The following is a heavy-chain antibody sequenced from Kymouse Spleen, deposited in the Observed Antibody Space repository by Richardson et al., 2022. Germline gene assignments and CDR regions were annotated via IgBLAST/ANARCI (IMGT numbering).Heavy chain of an antibody. CDR3: ARVEQWLDYYYYYGMDV. CDR1: GGSISSSNW. CDR2: IYHSGST. D-gene: IGHD6-19*01. V-gene: IGHV4-4*02. Sequence: QVQLQESGPGLVKPSGTLSLTCAVSGGSISSSNWWSWVRQPPGKGLEWIGEIYHSGSTNYNPSLKSRVTISVDKSKNQFSLKLSSVTAADTAVYYCARVEQWLDYYYYYGMDVWGQGTTVTVSS. J-gene: IGHJ6*02.